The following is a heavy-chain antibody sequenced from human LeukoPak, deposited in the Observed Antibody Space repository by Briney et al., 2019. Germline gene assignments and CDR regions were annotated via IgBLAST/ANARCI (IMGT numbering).Heavy chain of an antibody. CDR3: AREKVVASQYYYYGMDV. J-gene: IGHJ6*02. D-gene: IGHD2-15*01. CDR2: IENNGRST. CDR1: GFTVSSNY. Sequence: AGGSLRLSCAASGFTVSSNYMSWVRQAPGKGLVWVSHIENNGRSTNYADSVKGRFTISRDNTRNTLSLEMNNLRAEDTAVYYCAREKVVASQYYYYGMDVWGQGTTVTVSS. V-gene: IGHV3-74*01.